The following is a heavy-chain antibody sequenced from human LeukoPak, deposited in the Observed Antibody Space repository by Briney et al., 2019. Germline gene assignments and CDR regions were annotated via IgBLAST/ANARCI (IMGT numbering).Heavy chain of an antibody. CDR2: ISSSSSYI. J-gene: IGHJ4*02. CDR1: GFTFSSYS. V-gene: IGHV3-21*01. D-gene: IGHD2-15*01. Sequence: PGGSLRLSYAASGFTFSSYSMNWVRQAPGKGLEWVSSISSSSSYIYYADCVKVRFAISRDNAKNSLYLQMNSLRAEDTAVYYCARAGGYCSGGSCYIPHYWGQGTLVTVSS. CDR3: ARAGGYCSGGSCYIPHY.